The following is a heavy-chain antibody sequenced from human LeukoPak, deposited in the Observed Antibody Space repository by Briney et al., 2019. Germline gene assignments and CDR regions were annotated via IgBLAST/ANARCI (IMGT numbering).Heavy chain of an antibody. CDR1: GFTFSTYA. V-gene: IGHV3-23*01. J-gene: IGHJ4*02. CDR3: AKYRYYYDSSGYNPFDY. CDR2: ISGSGGGT. D-gene: IGHD3-22*01. Sequence: GGSLRLSCAASGFTFSTYAMSWVRQAAGKGLEWVSLISGSGGGTYYADSVKGRFTISRDNSKNTLYLQLNSLRVEDTAVYYCAKYRYYYDSSGYNPFDYWGQGTLVTVSS.